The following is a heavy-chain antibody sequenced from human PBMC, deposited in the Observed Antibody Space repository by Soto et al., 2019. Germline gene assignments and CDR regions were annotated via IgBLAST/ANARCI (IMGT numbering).Heavy chain of an antibody. CDR2: IYYSGST. V-gene: IGHV4-31*03. J-gene: IGHJ6*02. CDR1: GGSISSGGYY. Sequence: TLSLTCTVSGGSISSGGYYWSWIRQHPGKGLEWIGYIYYSGSTYYNPSLKSRVTISVDTSKNQFSLKMSSVTAADTAVYYCARDQLRQLVSHYYYGMDVWGQGTTVTVSS. CDR3: ARDQLRQLVSHYYYGMDV. D-gene: IGHD6-6*01.